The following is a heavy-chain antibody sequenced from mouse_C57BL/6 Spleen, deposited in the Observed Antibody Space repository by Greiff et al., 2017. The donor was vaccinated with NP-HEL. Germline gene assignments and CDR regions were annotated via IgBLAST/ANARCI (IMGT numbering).Heavy chain of an antibody. CDR1: GYTFTSYW. Sequence: QVQLQQPGAELVKPGASVKLSCKASGYTFTSYWMQWVKQRPGQGLEWIGEIDPSDSYTNYNQKLKGKATLTVDTSSSTAYMQLSSLKSEDSAVYYCASPYYCYYAMDYWGQGTSVTVSS. D-gene: IGHD1-1*01. CDR3: ASPYYCYYAMDY. J-gene: IGHJ4*01. V-gene: IGHV1-50*01. CDR2: IDPSDSYT.